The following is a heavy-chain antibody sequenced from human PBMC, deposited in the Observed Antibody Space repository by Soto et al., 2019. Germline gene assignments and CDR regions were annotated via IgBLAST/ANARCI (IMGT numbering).Heavy chain of an antibody. CDR2: ISGSGTNT. D-gene: IGHD7-27*01. V-gene: IGHV3-23*01. CDR1: GFTFSRYA. CDR3: AKTSRSDTGSQDY. J-gene: IGHJ4*02. Sequence: EVQLLESGGGLVQPGGSLRLSCAASGFTFSRYAMSWVRQAPGKGLEWVSAISGSGTNTYYADSVKGRFTISRDNSKNTLSLQMNSLRAEDTAVYYCAKTSRSDTGSQDYWGQGTLVTFSS.